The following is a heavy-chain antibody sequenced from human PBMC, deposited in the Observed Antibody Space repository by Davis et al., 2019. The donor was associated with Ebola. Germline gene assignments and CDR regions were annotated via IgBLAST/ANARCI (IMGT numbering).Heavy chain of an antibody. CDR3: ARAQFPTTSDH. J-gene: IGHJ4*02. D-gene: IGHD1-1*01. V-gene: IGHV1-18*04. Sequence: ASVKVSCKASGYTFTNYGITWVRQAPGQGLEWMGWINPHNGNTNYAQNVQGRVTMTADTSASTAYMEVGSLRSDDTAVYYCARAQFPTTSDHWGQGTLVTVSS. CDR1: GYTFTNYG. CDR2: INPHNGNT.